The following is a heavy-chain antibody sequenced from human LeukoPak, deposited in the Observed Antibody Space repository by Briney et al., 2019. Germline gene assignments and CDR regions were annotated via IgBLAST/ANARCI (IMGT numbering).Heavy chain of an antibody. CDR1: GFTFSSYW. Sequence: GGSLRLSCAASGFTFSSYWMHWVRQAPGKGLVWVSGIRGDGSTTSYADSVKGRFTISRDNSKNTLYLQMNSLRAEDTAVYYCARDNGENYHTAFDYWGQGTLVTVSS. CDR2: IRGDGSTT. CDR3: ARDNGENYHTAFDY. J-gene: IGHJ4*02. V-gene: IGHV3-74*01. D-gene: IGHD2-8*01.